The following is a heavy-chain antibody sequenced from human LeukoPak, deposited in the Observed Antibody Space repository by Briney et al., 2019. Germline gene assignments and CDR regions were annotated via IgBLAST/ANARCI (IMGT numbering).Heavy chain of an antibody. V-gene: IGHV4-59*01. D-gene: IGHD3-10*01. CDR2: MHYSGST. Sequence: ASETLSLTCTVSGGSISSYYWSWIRQPPGKGLEWIGYMHYSGSTNYNPSLKSRVTISVDTSKNQFSLKLSSVTAADTAVYYCARWILYSSGSYSDYWGQGTLVTVSS. CDR1: GGSISSYY. J-gene: IGHJ4*02. CDR3: ARWILYSSGSYSDY.